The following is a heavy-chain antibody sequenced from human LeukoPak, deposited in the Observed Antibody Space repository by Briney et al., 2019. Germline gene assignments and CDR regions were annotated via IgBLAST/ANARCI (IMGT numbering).Heavy chain of an antibody. J-gene: IGHJ4*02. D-gene: IGHD3-22*01. V-gene: IGHV3-21*04. CDR3: AKDQRRGIVVVIDY. Sequence: GGSLRLSCAASGFTFSSYNMNWVRQAPGKGLEWVSSISTSNSYIYYTDSVKGRFTISRDNAKNSLYLQMNSLRAEDTAVYYCAKDQRRGIVVVIDYWGQGTLVTVSS. CDR2: ISTSNSYI. CDR1: GFTFSSYN.